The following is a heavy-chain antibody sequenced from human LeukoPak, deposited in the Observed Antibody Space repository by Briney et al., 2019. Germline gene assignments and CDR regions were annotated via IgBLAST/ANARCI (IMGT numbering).Heavy chain of an antibody. CDR2: IKQDGREK. CDR3: ARHPYSSGWYYFDY. Sequence: GGSLRLSCAASGFTFSSYWMSWVRQAPGKGLEWVANIKQDGREKYYVDSVKGRFTISRDNAKNSLYLQMNSLRAEETAVYYCARHPYSSGWYYFDYWGQGTLVTVSS. J-gene: IGHJ4*02. D-gene: IGHD6-19*01. CDR1: GFTFSSYW. V-gene: IGHV3-7*01.